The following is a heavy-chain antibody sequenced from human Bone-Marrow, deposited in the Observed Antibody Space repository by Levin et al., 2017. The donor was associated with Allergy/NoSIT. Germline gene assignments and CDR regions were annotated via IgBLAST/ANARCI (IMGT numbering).Heavy chain of an antibody. CDR1: GYTFTGYY. D-gene: IGHD6-13*01. Sequence: PGGSLRLSCKASGYTFTGYYMHWVRQAPGQGLEWMGWINPNSGGTNYAQKFQGRVTMTRDTSISTAYMELSRLRSDDTAVYYCARIAAAGPTRDYWGQGTLVTVSS. CDR2: INPNSGGT. J-gene: IGHJ4*02. V-gene: IGHV1-2*02. CDR3: ARIAAAGPTRDY.